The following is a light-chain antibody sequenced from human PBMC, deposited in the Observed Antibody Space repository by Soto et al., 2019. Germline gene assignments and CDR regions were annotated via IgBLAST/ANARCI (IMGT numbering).Light chain of an antibody. J-gene: IGKJ4*01. CDR2: GAS. CDR1: QSVSSSF. V-gene: IGKV3-20*01. CDR3: QQFASSPLT. Sequence: EIVLTQSPGTLSLSPGERATLSCRASQSVSSSFLAWYQQKPGQAPRLLIYGASSRATGIPDRFSGSGSGTDFNLIISRLEPEDFAVYYCQQFASSPLTFGGGTKVESK.